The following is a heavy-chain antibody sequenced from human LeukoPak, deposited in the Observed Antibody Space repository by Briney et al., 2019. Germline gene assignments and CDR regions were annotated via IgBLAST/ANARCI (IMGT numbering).Heavy chain of an antibody. V-gene: IGHV3-21*01. Sequence: PGGSLRLSCAASGFTFSSYSMNWVRQAPGKGLEWVSSIGSSSSYTYYADSVKGRFTISRDNAKNSLYLQMNSLRAEDTAVYYCARDPAAVYSSSANDYWGQGTLVTVSS. CDR1: GFTFSSYS. CDR3: ARDPAAVYSSSANDY. D-gene: IGHD6-6*01. CDR2: IGSSSSYT. J-gene: IGHJ4*02.